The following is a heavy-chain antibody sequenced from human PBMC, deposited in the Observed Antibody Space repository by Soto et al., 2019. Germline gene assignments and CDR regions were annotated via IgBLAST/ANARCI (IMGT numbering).Heavy chain of an antibody. Sequence: QVQLQQWGAGLLKPSETLSLTCAVYGGSFSGYYWSWIRQPPGKGLEWIGEINHSGSTNYNPSLKSRVTISVDTSKNQFSLKLSSVTAADTAVYYCARGPRRGYCSSTSCYKLPRTFDYWGQGTLVTVSS. CDR3: ARGPRRGYCSSTSCYKLPRTFDY. J-gene: IGHJ4*02. CDR2: INHSGST. V-gene: IGHV4-34*01. CDR1: GGSFSGYY. D-gene: IGHD2-2*02.